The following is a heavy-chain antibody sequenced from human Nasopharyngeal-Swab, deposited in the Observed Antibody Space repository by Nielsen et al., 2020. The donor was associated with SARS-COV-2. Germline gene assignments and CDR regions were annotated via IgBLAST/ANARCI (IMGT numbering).Heavy chain of an antibody. CDR1: GGTFSSYA. Sequence: SVKVSCKASGGTFSSYAISWVRQAPRQGLEWMGGIIPMFGTANYAQNFQGRVTITADKSTSTAYMDLSRLKSEDTAVYYCARGDTDYYYYGLDVWGQGTTVTVSS. D-gene: IGHD5-18*01. V-gene: IGHV1-69*06. CDR2: IIPMFGTA. CDR3: ARGDTDYYYYGLDV. J-gene: IGHJ6*02.